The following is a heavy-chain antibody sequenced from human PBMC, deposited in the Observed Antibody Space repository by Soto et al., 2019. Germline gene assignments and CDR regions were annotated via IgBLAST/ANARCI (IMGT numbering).Heavy chain of an antibody. CDR3: ARDGVLFRAGFDS. CDR2: ISTSGTST. J-gene: IGHJ4*02. V-gene: IGHV3-11*01. D-gene: IGHD3-16*01. CDR1: GFTFSHYY. Sequence: QVQLVESGGGLVKPGGSLRLSCAVSGFTFSHYYMAWIRQAPGKGLEWVSYISTSGTSTFYADSVKDRFTISRDNAENSLFLQMDSLRVEDTAVYFCARDGVLFRAGFDSWGQGTLVTVAS.